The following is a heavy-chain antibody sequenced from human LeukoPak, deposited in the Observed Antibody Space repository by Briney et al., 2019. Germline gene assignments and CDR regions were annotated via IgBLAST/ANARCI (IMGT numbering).Heavy chain of an antibody. CDR2: IYYTGRT. J-gene: IGHJ3*01. V-gene: IGHV4-59*11. D-gene: IGHD3-22*01. CDR1: GGSISRHY. CDR3: ARLLDNDNSGDPDTFDV. Sequence: SETLSLTCGVSGGSISRHYWNWIRQPPGKGLEWIGFIYYTGRTRYNPSLQSRVTISVGTSENKFSLKLTSVTAADTAVYYCARLLDNDNSGDPDTFDVWGQGTVVTVSS.